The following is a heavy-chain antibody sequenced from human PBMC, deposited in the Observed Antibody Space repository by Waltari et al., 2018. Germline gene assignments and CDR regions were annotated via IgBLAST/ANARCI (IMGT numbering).Heavy chain of an antibody. CDR2: ISGSGEST. V-gene: IGHV3-23*04. D-gene: IGHD5-18*01. CDR3: ASGYSYGPFDP. Sequence: VQLVESGGGVVQPGRSLRLPCAASGFTFSSHGMHWVRQAPGTGLEGVPAISGSGESTYYADAVKGRFTISRDNSKNTLYLQMNSLGAEDTAVYYCASGYSYGPFDPWGQGTLVTVSS. J-gene: IGHJ5*02. CDR1: GFTFSSHG.